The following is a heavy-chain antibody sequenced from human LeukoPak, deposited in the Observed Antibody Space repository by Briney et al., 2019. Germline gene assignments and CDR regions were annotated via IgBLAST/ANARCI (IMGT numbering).Heavy chain of an antibody. CDR2: ISGSGGST. D-gene: IGHD6-19*01. J-gene: IGHJ4*02. CDR1: GFTFSSYA. Sequence: GGSLRLSCAASGFTFSSYAMSWVRQAPGKVLEWVSAISGSGGSTYYADSVKGRFTISRDNSKNTLYLQMNSLRAEDTAVYYCAKITTTGYSGDLFYWGQGTLVTVSS. V-gene: IGHV3-23*01. CDR3: AKITTTGYSGDLFY.